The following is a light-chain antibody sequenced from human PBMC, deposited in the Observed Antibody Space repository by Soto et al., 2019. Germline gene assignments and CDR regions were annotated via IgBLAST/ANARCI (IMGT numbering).Light chain of an antibody. Sequence: DIQMTQSPSSVSASVGDRVTITGRASQDIRTYLGWYQQKPGKAPELLISDASSLHSGVPSRFSGSGSGTYFTLTITSLQPEDLAAYYCQQTHSFPLTFGGGTKVELK. CDR3: QQTHSFPLT. CDR1: QDIRTY. CDR2: DAS. J-gene: IGKJ4*01. V-gene: IGKV1D-12*01.